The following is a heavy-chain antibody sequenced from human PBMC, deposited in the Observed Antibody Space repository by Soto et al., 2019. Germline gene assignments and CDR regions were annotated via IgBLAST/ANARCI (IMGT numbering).Heavy chain of an antibody. J-gene: IGHJ3*02. Sequence: ASVKVSCKASGYTFSNYNIHWVRQVPGQRLEWMGCINADSGDTKYSQNFQGRVTITRDTSTSIAYMDLSSLRSEDTAVYYCARGASSSAYTSFNIWGQRTMVT. V-gene: IGHV1-3*01. CDR2: INADSGDT. CDR1: GYTFSNYN. CDR3: ARGASSSAYTSFNI. D-gene: IGHD3-22*01.